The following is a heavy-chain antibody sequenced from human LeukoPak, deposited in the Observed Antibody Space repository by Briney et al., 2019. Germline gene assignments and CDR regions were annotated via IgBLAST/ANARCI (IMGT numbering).Heavy chain of an antibody. Sequence: GGSLRLSCAASGFTFSSYWMSWVRQALGKGLEWVANIKQDGSEKHYVDSVKGQFTISRDNAKNSLYLQMNSLRAEDTAVYYCARCLEPGIAVADYWGQGTLVTVSS. D-gene: IGHD6-19*01. J-gene: IGHJ4*02. CDR2: IKQDGSEK. CDR1: GFTFSSYW. CDR3: ARCLEPGIAVADY. V-gene: IGHV3-7*01.